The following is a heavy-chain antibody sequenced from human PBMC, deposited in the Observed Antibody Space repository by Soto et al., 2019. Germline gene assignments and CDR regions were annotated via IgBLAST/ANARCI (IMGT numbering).Heavy chain of an antibody. CDR2: IWYDGSNK. CDR3: ARGGVYDFWSGFHDY. D-gene: IGHD3-3*01. Sequence: AGGSLRLSCAASGFTFSSYGMHWVRQAPGKGLEWVAVIWYDGSNKYYADSVKGRFTISRDNSKNTLYLQMNSLRAEDTAVYYCARGGVYDFWSGFHDYWGQGTLVTVSS. V-gene: IGHV3-33*01. CDR1: GFTFSSYG. J-gene: IGHJ4*02.